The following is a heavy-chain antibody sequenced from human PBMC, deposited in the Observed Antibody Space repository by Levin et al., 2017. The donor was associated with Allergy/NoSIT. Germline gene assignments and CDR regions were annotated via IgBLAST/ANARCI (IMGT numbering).Heavy chain of an antibody. D-gene: IGHD5-18*01. CDR1: GGSISSSY. CDR2: IYYSGST. J-gene: IGHJ4*02. CDR3: ARHSDTAMVRTYFDY. V-gene: IGHV4-59*08. Sequence: SQTLSLTCTVSGGSISSSYWSWIRPPPGKGLEWIGYIYYSGSTNYNPSLKSRVTISVDTSKNQFSLKLSSVTAADTAVYYCARHSDTAMVRTYFDYWGQGTLVTVSS.